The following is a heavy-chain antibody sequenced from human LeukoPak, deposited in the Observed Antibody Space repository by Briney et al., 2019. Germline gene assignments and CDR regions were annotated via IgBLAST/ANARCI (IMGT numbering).Heavy chain of an antibody. Sequence: SETLSLTCTVSGGSISSSSYYWGWVRQPPGKGLEWIGEINHSGSTNYNPSLKSRVTISVDTSKNQFSLKLSSVTAADTAVYYCARRKRDIVVVPAIRTGRGNWFDPWGQGTLVTVSS. D-gene: IGHD2-2*01. J-gene: IGHJ5*02. CDR2: INHSGST. V-gene: IGHV4-39*07. CDR1: GGSISSSSYY. CDR3: ARRKRDIVVVPAIRTGRGNWFDP.